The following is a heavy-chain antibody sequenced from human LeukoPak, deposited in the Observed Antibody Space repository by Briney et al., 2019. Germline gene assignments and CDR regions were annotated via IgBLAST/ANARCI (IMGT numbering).Heavy chain of an antibody. Sequence: GGSLRLSCAASGFTFSSYAMSWVRQAPGKGLEWVSAISGSGGSTYYADSVKGRFTISRDNSKNTLYLQMNSLRAEDTAVYYCAKEGGDYGSGSYYNWFDPWGQGTLVTVSS. CDR2: ISGSGGST. D-gene: IGHD3-10*01. J-gene: IGHJ5*02. CDR3: AKEGGDYGSGSYYNWFDP. CDR1: GFTFSSYA. V-gene: IGHV3-23*01.